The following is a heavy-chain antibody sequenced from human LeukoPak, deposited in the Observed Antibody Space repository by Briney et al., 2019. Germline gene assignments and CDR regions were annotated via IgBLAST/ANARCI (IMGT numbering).Heavy chain of an antibody. V-gene: IGHV3-74*01. CDR2: INSDGTST. D-gene: IGHD3-16*01. Sequence: GGSLRLSCAASGFTFSSYWMHWVRQAPGKGLMWVSRINSDGTSTGYAGSVKGRFTISRDNAKNTLYLQMNSLRAEDTAVYYCSLGQAHGMDVRGQGTTVTVSS. J-gene: IGHJ6*02. CDR3: SLGQAHGMDV. CDR1: GFTFSSYW.